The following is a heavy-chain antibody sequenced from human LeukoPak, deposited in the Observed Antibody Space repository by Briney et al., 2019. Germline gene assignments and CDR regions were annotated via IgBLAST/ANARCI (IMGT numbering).Heavy chain of an antibody. CDR2: IIPIFGTA. Sequence: ASVKVSCKASGGTFSSYAISWVRQAPGQGLGWMGGIIPIFGTANYAQKFQGRVTITADESTSTAYMELSSLRSEDTAVYYCARDRNLALGYYYYGMDVWGQGTTVTVSS. D-gene: IGHD4-11*01. J-gene: IGHJ6*02. V-gene: IGHV1-69*13. CDR1: GGTFSSYA. CDR3: ARDRNLALGYYYYGMDV.